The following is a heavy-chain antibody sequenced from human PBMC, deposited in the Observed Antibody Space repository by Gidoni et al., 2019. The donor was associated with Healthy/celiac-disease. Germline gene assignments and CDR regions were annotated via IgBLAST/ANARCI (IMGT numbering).Heavy chain of an antibody. CDR3: AIDYYDSSGYYGY. J-gene: IGHJ4*02. Sequence: EVQVVETGGGLIQPGGSLRLSCAASGFTVSSNYMSWVRQAPGKGLEWVSVIYSGGSTYYADSVKGRFTISRDNSKNTLYLQMNSLRAEDTAVYYCAIDYYDSSGYYGYWGQGTLVTVSS. V-gene: IGHV3-53*02. CDR2: IYSGGST. CDR1: GFTVSSNY. D-gene: IGHD3-22*01.